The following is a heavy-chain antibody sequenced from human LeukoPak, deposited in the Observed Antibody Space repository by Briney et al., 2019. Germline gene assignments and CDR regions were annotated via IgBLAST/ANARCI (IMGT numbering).Heavy chain of an antibody. CDR1: GYTFTGYY. D-gene: IGHD2-21*02. Sequence: ASVKVSCKASGYTFTGYYMHWVRQAPGQGLEWMGWINPNSGGTNYAQKFQGRVTMTRDTSISTAYMELSRLRSDDTAVYYCARDNCAGDCYSGGFGYWGQGTLVTVSS. CDR2: INPNSGGT. V-gene: IGHV1-2*02. J-gene: IGHJ4*02. CDR3: ARDNCAGDCYSGGFGY.